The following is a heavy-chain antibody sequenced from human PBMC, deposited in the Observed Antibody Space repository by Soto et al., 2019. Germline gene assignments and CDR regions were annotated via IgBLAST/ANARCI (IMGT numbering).Heavy chain of an antibody. V-gene: IGHV3-30-3*01. J-gene: IGHJ4*02. D-gene: IGHD2-21*02. CDR2: ISYDGSNK. Sequence: QVQLVESGGGVVQPGRSLRLSCAASGFTFSSYAMHWVRQAPGKGLEWVAVISYDGSNKYYADSVKGRFTISRDNSKNTLYLQMNSLEAENTAVYYCARDPVAYCGGDCRTFDYWGQGTLVTVSS. CDR1: GFTFSSYA. CDR3: ARDPVAYCGGDCRTFDY.